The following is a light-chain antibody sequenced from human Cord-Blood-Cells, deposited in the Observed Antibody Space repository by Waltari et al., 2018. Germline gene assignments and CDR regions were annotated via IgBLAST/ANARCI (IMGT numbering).Light chain of an antibody. CDR3: QQYYSYPYT. CDR1: QGISSY. J-gene: IGKJ2*01. V-gene: IGKV1-8*01. CDR2: AAS. Sequence: AIRMTQSPSSFSASTGDRVTIPCRASQGISSYLAWYQQKPGKAPKLLSYAASTVQSGGPSRFGGSGSGTDFTLTISCLQSEDFATYYCQQYYSYPYTFGQGTKLEIK.